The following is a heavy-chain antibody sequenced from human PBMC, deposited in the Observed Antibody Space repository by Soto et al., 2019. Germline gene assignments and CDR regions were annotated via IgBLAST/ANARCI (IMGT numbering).Heavy chain of an antibody. CDR2: VYYSAST. Sequence: NPSETLSLTCTVSGGSISSGAYYWSWIRQGPGQDLEWSRYVYYSASTYYNPSIKSLVTISVDTSKNQFSLKLSPVTAADTAVYYCARVVLLGMDVWGQGTTVTV. CDR1: GGSISSGAYY. CDR3: ARVVLLGMDV. V-gene: IGHV4-30-4*01. J-gene: IGHJ6*02. D-gene: IGHD3-10*01.